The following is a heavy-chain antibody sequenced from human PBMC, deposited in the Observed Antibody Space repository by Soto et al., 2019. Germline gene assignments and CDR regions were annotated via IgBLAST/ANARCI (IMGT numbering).Heavy chain of an antibody. V-gene: IGHV1-18*01. J-gene: IGHJ4*02. CDR1: GYGFTTYG. CDR3: ARGRYWDY. CDR2: ISAHNGNT. D-gene: IGHD2-8*02. Sequence: QVHLVQSGAEVKKPGASVKVSCKGSGYGFTTYGITWVRQAPGQGLQWMAWISAHNGNTTYAQKLQGRVTVTRDTSTSTAYMALRSLRSDDTAMYSCARGRYWDYGGQGALVTVSS.